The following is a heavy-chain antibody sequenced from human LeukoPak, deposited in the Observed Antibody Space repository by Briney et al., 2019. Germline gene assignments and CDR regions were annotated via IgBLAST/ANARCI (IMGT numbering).Heavy chain of an antibody. V-gene: IGHV3-7*01. Sequence: GGSLRLSCAASGFTFSSYWMSWVRQAPGKGLEWVANIKQDGSEKYYVDSVKGRFTISRDNAKNSLYLQMNSLRAEDTAVYYYARDRRPETWRIWFAEAYWYFDLWGRGTLVTVSS. J-gene: IGHJ2*01. CDR1: GFTFSSYW. D-gene: IGHD3-10*01. CDR3: ARDRRPETWRIWFAEAYWYFDL. CDR2: IKQDGSEK.